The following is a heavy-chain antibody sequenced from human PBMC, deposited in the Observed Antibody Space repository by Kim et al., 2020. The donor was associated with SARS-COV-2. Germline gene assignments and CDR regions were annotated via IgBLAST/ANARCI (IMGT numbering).Heavy chain of an antibody. CDR3: ARDPIAVAGTSYFDY. J-gene: IGHJ4*01. V-gene: IGHV4-38-2*02. D-gene: IGHD6-19*01. CDR1: GYSISSGYY. Sequence: SETLSLTCTVSGYSISSGYYWGWIRQPPGKGLEWIGSIYHSGSTYYNPSLKSRVTISVDTSKNQFSLKLSSVTAADTAVYYCARDPIAVAGTSYFDYWG. CDR2: IYHSGST.